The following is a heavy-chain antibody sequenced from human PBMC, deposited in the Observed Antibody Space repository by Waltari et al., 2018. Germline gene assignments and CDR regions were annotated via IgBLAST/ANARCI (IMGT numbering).Heavy chain of an antibody. CDR3: MRRVLGYCTSAACRRLES. CDR2: IYHDGTT. D-gene: IGHD2-2*03. Sequence: QVQLQESGPGLLKASETLSLTCDVSGYAINSGFYWGWVRQPPGKGLEWIATIYHDGTTFYNPSVTSRATASMDTSKNHFSLTLKSVTAADTAVYYCMRRVLGYCTSAACRRLESWGLGTLVTVSS. V-gene: IGHV4-38-2*01. CDR1: GYAINSGFY. J-gene: IGHJ4*02.